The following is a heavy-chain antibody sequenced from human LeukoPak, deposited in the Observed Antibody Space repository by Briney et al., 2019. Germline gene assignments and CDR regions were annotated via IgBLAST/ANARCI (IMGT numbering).Heavy chain of an antibody. CDR1: GGSFSGYY. CDR3: ARDNMTTVTGGFDP. CDR2: INHSGST. V-gene: IGHV4-34*01. J-gene: IGHJ5*02. Sequence: SETLSLTCAVYGGSFSGYYWSWIRQPPGKGLEWIGEINHSGSTNYNPSLKSRVTISVDTSKNQFSLKLSSVTAADTAVYYCARDNMTTVTGGFDPWGQGTLVTVSS. D-gene: IGHD4-17*01.